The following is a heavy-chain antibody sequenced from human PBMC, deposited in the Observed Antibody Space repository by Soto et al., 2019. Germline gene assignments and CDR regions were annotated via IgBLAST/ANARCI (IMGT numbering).Heavy chain of an antibody. CDR2: ISSSGSTT. D-gene: IGHD5-18*01. Sequence: LRLSCAASGFSFSDNYMSWIRQAPGKGLEWVSYISSSGSTTYYADSVKGRFTISRDNAKNSLYLQMNSLRAEDTAVYYCARDRNTDMETFDYWGQGTLVTVSS. J-gene: IGHJ4*02. CDR1: GFSFSDNY. CDR3: ARDRNTDMETFDY. V-gene: IGHV3-11*01.